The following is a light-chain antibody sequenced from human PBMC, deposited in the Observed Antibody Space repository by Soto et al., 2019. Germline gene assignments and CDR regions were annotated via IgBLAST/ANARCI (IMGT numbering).Light chain of an antibody. CDR1: QSISSW. Sequence: DIQMTQSPSTLSASVGDRVTITCRASQSISSWLAWYQQKPGKAPKLLIYDASSLESGVPSRFSGSGSGTEFTLTISSLQPDDFATYYFQQDNSYSALTFGGGNKVEIK. CDR3: QQDNSYSALT. V-gene: IGKV1-5*01. CDR2: DAS. J-gene: IGKJ4*01.